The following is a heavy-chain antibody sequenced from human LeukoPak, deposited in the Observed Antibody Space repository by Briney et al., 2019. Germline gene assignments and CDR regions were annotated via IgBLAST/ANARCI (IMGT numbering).Heavy chain of an antibody. Sequence: PGGSLRLSCAASGFTFGSYAMSWVRQAPGKGLEWVSGISWNSGSIGYADSVKGRFTISRDNAKNSLYLQMNSLRAEDTALYYCSTLSSSDYWGQGTLVTVSS. V-gene: IGHV3-9*01. CDR2: ISWNSGSI. J-gene: IGHJ4*02. CDR3: STLSSSDY. CDR1: GFTFGSYA. D-gene: IGHD6-6*01.